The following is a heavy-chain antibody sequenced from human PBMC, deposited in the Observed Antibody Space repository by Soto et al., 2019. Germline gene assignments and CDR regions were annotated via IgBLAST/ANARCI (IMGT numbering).Heavy chain of an antibody. J-gene: IGHJ6*02. V-gene: IGHV3-33*01. CDR2: IWYDGNTE. D-gene: IGHD6-19*01. CDR3: ARPLVAPVAGPYYYGMDV. Sequence: PGGSLRLSCTASGFTFNSYGFNWVRQAPGKGLEWVAVIWYDGNTEYYADSVKGRFTISRDNLGSTVYLQMNSLTAEDTAVYYCARPLVAPVAGPYYYGMDVWGQGTTVTVSS. CDR1: GFTFNSYG.